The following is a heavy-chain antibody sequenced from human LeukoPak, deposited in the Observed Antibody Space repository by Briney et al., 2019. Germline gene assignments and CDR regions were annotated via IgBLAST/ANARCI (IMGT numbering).Heavy chain of an antibody. CDR1: GLIVSSNY. J-gene: IGHJ4*02. Sequence: GGSLRLSCAASGLIVSSNYMNWVRQAPGKGVEWVSIIYRDGNTNYADSVKGRFTISRDNSKNTLSLQMNSLRAEDTAVYYCACSGPYSNGGVMTDYWGQGTLVTVSS. CDR2: IYRDGNT. V-gene: IGHV3-66*01. CDR3: ACSGPYSNGGVMTDY. D-gene: IGHD6-19*01.